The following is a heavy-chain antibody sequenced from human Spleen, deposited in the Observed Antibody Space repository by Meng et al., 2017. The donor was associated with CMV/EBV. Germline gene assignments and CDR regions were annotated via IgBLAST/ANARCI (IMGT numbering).Heavy chain of an antibody. CDR1: GFTFSTYA. D-gene: IGHD2-2*01. CDR3: AKGGTYCSSTSCYDP. CDR2: ISGSGGST. V-gene: IGHV3-23*01. Sequence: ASGFTFSTYAMSGVRQAPGKGLEWVSAISGSGGSTYYADSVKGRFTISRDNSKNTLYLEMNSLRAEDTAVYYCAKGGTYCSSTSCYDPWGQGTLVTVSS. J-gene: IGHJ5*02.